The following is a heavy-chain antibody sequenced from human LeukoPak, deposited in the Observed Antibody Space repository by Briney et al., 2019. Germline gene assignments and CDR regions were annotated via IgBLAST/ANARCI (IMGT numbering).Heavy chain of an antibody. CDR3: AKVNGDYDFWSGYYTFDY. J-gene: IGHJ4*02. Sequence: GGSLRLSCVASGFTFSTYAMNWVRQAPGKGLEWVAAISGSSTGTYYADSVRGRFTISRDNSKNTLYLQMNSLRAEDTAVYYCAKVNGDYDFWSGYYTFDYWGQGTLVTVSS. CDR2: ISGSSTGT. D-gene: IGHD3-3*01. V-gene: IGHV3-23*01. CDR1: GFTFSTYA.